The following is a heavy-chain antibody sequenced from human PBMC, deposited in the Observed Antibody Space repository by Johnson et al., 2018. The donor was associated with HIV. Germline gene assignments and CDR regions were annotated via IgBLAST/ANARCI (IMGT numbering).Heavy chain of an antibody. CDR2: MSYDGSNK. CDR1: GVTFSTYA. D-gene: IGHD5-12*01. CDR3: ARDHSGYDSVTAAFDI. Sequence: VQLVESGGGGVQPGRSLRLSCVVSGVTFSTYAMHWVRQAPGKGLEWVAVMSYDGSNKYYADSVKGRFTISRDNSKNTLYLEMNSLRAEDTAVYYCARDHSGYDSVTAAFDIWGQGTMVTVSS. J-gene: IGHJ3*02. V-gene: IGHV3-30-3*01.